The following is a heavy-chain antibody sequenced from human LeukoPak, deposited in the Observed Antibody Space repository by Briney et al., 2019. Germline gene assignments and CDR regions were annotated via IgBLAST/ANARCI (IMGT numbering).Heavy chain of an antibody. V-gene: IGHV4-30-4*08. CDR1: GGSISSGDYY. D-gene: IGHD1-1*01. Sequence: PSETLSLTCTVSGGSISSGDYYWRWIRQPPGKGLEWIGYIYYSGSTYYNPSLNSRVTISVDTSKNQFSLKLSSVTAADTAVYYCARGRRTGSIDGVLDYWGQGTLVTVSS. J-gene: IGHJ4*02. CDR3: ARGRRTGSIDGVLDY. CDR2: IYYSGST.